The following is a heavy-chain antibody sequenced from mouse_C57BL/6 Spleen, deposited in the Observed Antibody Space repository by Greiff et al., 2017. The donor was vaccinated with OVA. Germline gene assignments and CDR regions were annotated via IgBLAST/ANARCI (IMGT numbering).Heavy chain of an antibody. CDR2: IDPEDGET. V-gene: IGHV14-2*01. J-gene: IGHJ3*01. D-gene: IGHD3-2*02. CDR1: GFNIKDYY. CDR3: ARTAQALAWFAY. Sequence: VHVKQSGAELVKPGASVKLSCTASGFNIKDYYMHWVKQRTEQGLEWIGRIDPEDGETKYAPKFQGKATITADTSSNTAYLQLSSLTSEDTAFYYCARTAQALAWFAYGGQGTLVTVSA.